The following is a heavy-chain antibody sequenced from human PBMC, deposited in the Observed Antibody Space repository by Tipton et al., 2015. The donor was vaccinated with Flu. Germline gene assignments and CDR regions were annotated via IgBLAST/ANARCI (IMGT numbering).Heavy chain of an antibody. CDR3: ARESVDGYNLDWLDP. Sequence: LRLSCTVSGDSISRYYWTWIRQPPGKGLEWIGYISYSGSTNYNASLKSRVTISIDTSKNQFSLKLNSVTTADTAVYYCARESVDGYNLDWLDPWGQGTLVTVSS. J-gene: IGHJ5*02. V-gene: IGHV4-59*01. CDR2: ISYSGST. CDR1: GDSISRYY. D-gene: IGHD5-24*01.